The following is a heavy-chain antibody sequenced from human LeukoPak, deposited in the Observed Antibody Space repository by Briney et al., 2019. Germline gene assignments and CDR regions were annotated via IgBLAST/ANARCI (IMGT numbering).Heavy chain of an antibody. V-gene: IGHV3-11*03. CDR1: GFSFSDYY. CDR2: IDGTSTFT. J-gene: IGHJ5*02. Sequence: GGSLRLSCAASGFSFSDYYMSWIRQAPGEGLEWLSYIDGTSTFTNYADSVKGRFTISRDNAKNALYLQMNSLRAEDSAVYYCARTLVAAPGTKGGPWGQGTLVTVSS. CDR3: ARTLVAAPGTKGGP. D-gene: IGHD6-13*01.